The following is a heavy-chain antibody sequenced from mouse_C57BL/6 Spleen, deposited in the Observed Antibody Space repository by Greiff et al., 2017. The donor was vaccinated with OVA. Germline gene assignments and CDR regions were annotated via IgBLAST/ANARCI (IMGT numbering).Heavy chain of an antibody. CDR3: ARWGTTVYYFDY. V-gene: IGHV1-81*01. CDR2: IYPRSGNT. CDR1: GYTFTSYG. Sequence: QVQLKESGAELARPGASVKLSCKASGYTFTSYGISWVKQRTGQGLEWIGEIYPRSGNTYYNEKFKGKATLTADKSSSTAYMELRSLTSEDSAVYFCARWGTTVYYFDYWGQGTTLTVSS. D-gene: IGHD1-1*01. J-gene: IGHJ2*01.